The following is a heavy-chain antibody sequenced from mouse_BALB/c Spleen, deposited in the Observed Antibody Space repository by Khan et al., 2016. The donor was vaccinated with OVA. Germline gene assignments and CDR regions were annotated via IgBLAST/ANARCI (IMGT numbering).Heavy chain of an antibody. V-gene: IGHV2-9*02. CDR3: ARLEDI. D-gene: IGHD1-3*01. J-gene: IGHJ2*01. CDR1: GFSLTSYG. CDR2: IWAGGST. Sequence: QVQLKESGPGLVAPSQSLSITCTVSGFSLTSYGVHWVRQPPGKGLAWLGVIWAGGSTNYHSALMSRLSISKDNSKSQVFLKMNSQRTDDTAIYYCARLEDIWGQGTTLTVSA.